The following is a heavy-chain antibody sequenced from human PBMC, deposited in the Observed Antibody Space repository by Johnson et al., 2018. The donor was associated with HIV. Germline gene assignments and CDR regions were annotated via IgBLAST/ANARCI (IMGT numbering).Heavy chain of an antibody. CDR3: ARDLRVGAIDGFDI. Sequence: QVQVLESGGGLVQPGGSLRLSCAASGFTVSSNYMSWVRQAPGKGLEWVAVTSYDGSRKHYADSVKGRFTISRDNSKNTLYLQMNSLRAEDTAVYYCARDLRVGAIDGFDIWGQGTKVTVAS. V-gene: IGHV3-30*03. CDR1: GFTVSSNY. J-gene: IGHJ3*02. D-gene: IGHD1-26*01. CDR2: TSYDGSRK.